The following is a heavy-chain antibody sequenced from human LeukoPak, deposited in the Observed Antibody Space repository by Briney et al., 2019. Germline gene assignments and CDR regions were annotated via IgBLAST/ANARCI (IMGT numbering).Heavy chain of an antibody. CDR1: GYSISSGYY. CDR3: ARYMVRGVIYPLNDAFDI. J-gene: IGHJ3*02. CDR2: IYHSGST. V-gene: IGHV4-38-2*01. Sequence: SETLSLTCAVSGYSISSGYYWGGIRQPPGKGLEWIGSIYHSGSTYYNPSLKSRVTISVATSKNQFSLKLSSVTAADTAVYYCARYMVRGVIYPLNDAFDIWGQGTMVTVPS. D-gene: IGHD3-10*01.